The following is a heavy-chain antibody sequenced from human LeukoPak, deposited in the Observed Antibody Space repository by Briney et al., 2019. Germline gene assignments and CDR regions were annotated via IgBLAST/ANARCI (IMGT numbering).Heavy chain of an antibody. CDR1: GGSISSGSYY. CDR2: IYYSGST. J-gene: IGHJ4*02. V-gene: IGHV4-61*10. D-gene: IGHD2-8*01. CDR3: AREGRCTNGVCYKAYDY. Sequence: PSQTLSLTCTVSGGSISSGSYYWSWIRQPAGKGLEWIGYIYYSGSTNYNPSLKSRVTISVDTSKNQFSLKLSSVTAADTAVYYCAREGRCTNGVCYKAYDYWGQGTLVTVSS.